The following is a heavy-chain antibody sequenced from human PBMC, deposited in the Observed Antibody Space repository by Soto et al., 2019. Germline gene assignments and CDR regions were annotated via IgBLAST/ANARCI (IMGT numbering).Heavy chain of an antibody. CDR1: GFTFSTYL. J-gene: IGHJ3*01. Sequence: WGSLRLSCAASGFTFSTYLMNWVRQAPGKGLVWISRISDDGTTTNYADSVKGRFTISRDNAKNTVYLQMNSLRAEDTAVYFFATQLCRGPTCYRNVFYFWGQGTMVTVSS. V-gene: IGHV3-74*01. D-gene: IGHD2-15*01. CDR2: ISDDGTTT. CDR3: ATQLCRGPTCYRNVFYF.